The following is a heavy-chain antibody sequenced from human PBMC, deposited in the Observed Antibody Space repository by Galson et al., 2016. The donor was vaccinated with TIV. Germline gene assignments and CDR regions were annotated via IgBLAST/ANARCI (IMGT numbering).Heavy chain of an antibody. D-gene: IGHD3-16*01. CDR2: SVPVFGSA. CDR3: AKDRTVDYGHSPPVFEY. CDR1: GGSLSTYP. J-gene: IGHJ4*02. Sequence: SVKVSCKASGGSLSTYPISWVRQAPGLGLEWMGRSVPVFGSAKYSPRFQGRVAISRDESATTAYMELTSLTAEDTAIYYCAKDRTVDYGHSPPVFEYWGPGALVSVAS. V-gene: IGHV1-69*05.